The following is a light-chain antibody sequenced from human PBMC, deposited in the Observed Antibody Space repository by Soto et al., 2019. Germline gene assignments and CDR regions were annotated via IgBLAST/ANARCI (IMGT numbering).Light chain of an antibody. Sequence: DIQMTQSPSTLSASVGDRVTITCRASQNIGNYLAWYQQKPGKAPKLLIYDASSFESGVPSTFSGSGSGAEFTLTISSLQPDDLATYYCQQYNNYPTFGGGTKV. J-gene: IGKJ4*01. CDR2: DAS. CDR1: QNIGNY. V-gene: IGKV1-5*01. CDR3: QQYNNYPT.